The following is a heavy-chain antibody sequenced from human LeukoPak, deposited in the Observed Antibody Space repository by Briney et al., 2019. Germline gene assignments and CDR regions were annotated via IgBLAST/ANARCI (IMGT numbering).Heavy chain of an antibody. CDR3: ARDSSAARLGYYGMDV. Sequence: SEALSLTCAVYGGSFSGYYWSWIRQPPGKGLEWIGYIYYSGSTNYNPSLKSRVTISVDTSKNQFSLKLSSVTAADTAVYYCARDSSAARLGYYGMDVWGQGTTVTVSS. CDR1: GGSFSGYY. J-gene: IGHJ6*02. D-gene: IGHD6-6*01. V-gene: IGHV4-59*01. CDR2: IYYSGST.